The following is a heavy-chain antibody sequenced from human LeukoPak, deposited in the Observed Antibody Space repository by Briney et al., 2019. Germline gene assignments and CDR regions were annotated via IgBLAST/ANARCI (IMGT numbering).Heavy chain of an antibody. J-gene: IGHJ4*02. V-gene: IGHV3-15*07. CDR3: STLIGYSVAY. CDR1: GLTFSKAW. Sequence: GGSLRLSCAASGLTFSKAWMNWVRQAPGKGLEWVGRIKSKTDGGTTDYAAPVKGRFTISRDDSKNTLYLQMNSLKTEDTAIYYCSTLIGYSVAYWGQGTLVTVSS. D-gene: IGHD5/OR15-5a*01. CDR2: IKSKTDGGTT.